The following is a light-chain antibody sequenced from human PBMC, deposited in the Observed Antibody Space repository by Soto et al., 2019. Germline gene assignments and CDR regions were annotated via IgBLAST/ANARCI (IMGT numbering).Light chain of an antibody. Sequence: IVLSQSPGTLSLCTGERATLSCRASQSVSNNYLAWYQQKPGQAPRLLIYGASNRATGIPDRFSGSGSGTDFTLTISRLEPEDFAVYYCLQYGASSWTFGQGTKVDIK. V-gene: IGKV3-20*01. CDR2: GAS. CDR1: QSVSNNY. J-gene: IGKJ1*01. CDR3: LQYGASSWT.